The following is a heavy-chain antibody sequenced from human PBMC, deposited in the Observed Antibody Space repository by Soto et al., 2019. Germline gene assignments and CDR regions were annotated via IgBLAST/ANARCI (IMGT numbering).Heavy chain of an antibody. CDR1: GYRFSGYW. V-gene: IGHV5-51*01. CDR3: ARQDGAAEYYFDY. D-gene: IGHD3-16*01. CDR2: IYPGDSDT. J-gene: IGHJ4*02. Sequence: GESLKISCKASGYRFSGYWIAWVRLMPGKGLEWMGIIYPGDSDTRYSPSFQGQVSISADKSINTAYLQWSSPKASDSAVYYCARQDGAAEYYFDYWGQGALVTVSS.